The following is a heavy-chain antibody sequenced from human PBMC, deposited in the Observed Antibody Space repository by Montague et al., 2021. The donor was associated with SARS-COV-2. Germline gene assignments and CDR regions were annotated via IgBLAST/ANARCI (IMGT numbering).Heavy chain of an antibody. Sequence: SETLSLTCTVSGGSISSSSYYWGWIRQPPGKGLEWIGSIYYSGSTYYNPSLKSRVTISVDTSKNQFSLKLSSVTAADTAVYYCARGAPTITMIVVVVTGAGWYFDLGGRGTLVSVSA. CDR1: GGSISSSSYY. J-gene: IGHJ2*01. CDR2: IYYSGST. D-gene: IGHD3-22*01. V-gene: IGHV4-39*01. CDR3: ARGAPTITMIVVVVTGAGWYFDL.